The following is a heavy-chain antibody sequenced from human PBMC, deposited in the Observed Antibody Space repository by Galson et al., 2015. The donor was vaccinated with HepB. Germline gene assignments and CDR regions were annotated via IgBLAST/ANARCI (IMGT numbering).Heavy chain of an antibody. Sequence: ISGDSVSSNSAAWNWIRQSPSRGLEWLGRTYYRSKWYNDYAVSVKSRITINPDTSKNQFSLQLNSVTPEDTAVYYCAKGGWPKDAFDIWGQGTMVTVSS. D-gene: IGHD6-19*01. V-gene: IGHV6-1*01. CDR1: GDSVSSNSAA. CDR2: TYYRSKWYN. CDR3: AKGGWPKDAFDI. J-gene: IGHJ3*02.